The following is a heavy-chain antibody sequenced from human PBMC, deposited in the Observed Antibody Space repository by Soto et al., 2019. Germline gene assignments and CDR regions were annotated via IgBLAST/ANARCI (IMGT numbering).Heavy chain of an antibody. CDR1: GFTFSSYA. V-gene: IGHV3-23*01. Sequence: GGSLRLSCAASGFTFSSYAMSWVRQAPGKGLEWVSAISGSGGSTYYADSVKGRFTISRDNSKNPMYLQMNSLRTEDKAVNYCATPLLRFGSVDYFDYWGQGTLVTVSS. D-gene: IGHD3-3*01. J-gene: IGHJ4*02. CDR2: ISGSGGST. CDR3: ATPLLRFGSVDYFDY.